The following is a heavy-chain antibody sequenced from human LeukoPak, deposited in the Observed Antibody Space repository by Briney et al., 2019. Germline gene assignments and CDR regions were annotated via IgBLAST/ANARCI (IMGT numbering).Heavy chain of an antibody. D-gene: IGHD3-3*01. Sequence: GGSLRLSCAAPGFTFGNYWMSWVRQAPGKGLEWVANIKQDGSDKYYVDSVTGRFTISRDNAKNSLYLQMNSPRAEDTAVYYCARWATSFGLWGQGTLVTVSS. J-gene: IGHJ4*02. V-gene: IGHV3-7*01. CDR3: ARWATSFGL. CDR2: IKQDGSDK. CDR1: GFTFGNYW.